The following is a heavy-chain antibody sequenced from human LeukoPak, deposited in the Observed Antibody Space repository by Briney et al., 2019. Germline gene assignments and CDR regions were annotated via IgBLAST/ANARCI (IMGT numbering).Heavy chain of an antibody. J-gene: IGHJ6*02. Sequence: ASVKVSCEASGYTFTGYYMHWVRQAPGQGLEWMGWINPNSGGTNYAQKFQGWVTMTRDTSISTAYMELSRLRSDDTAVYYCARAGSDILTGYTYYYGMDVWGQGTTVTVSS. D-gene: IGHD3-9*01. CDR2: INPNSGGT. CDR3: ARAGSDILTGYTYYYGMDV. CDR1: GYTFTGYY. V-gene: IGHV1-2*04.